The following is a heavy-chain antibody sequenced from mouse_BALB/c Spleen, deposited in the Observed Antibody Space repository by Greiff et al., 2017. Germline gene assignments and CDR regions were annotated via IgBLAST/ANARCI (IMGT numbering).Heavy chain of an antibody. V-gene: IGHV2-6-4*01. J-gene: IGHJ3*01. CDR3: ARNEGITTALFAY. CDR1: GFSLSRYS. D-gene: IGHD1-2*01. CDR2: IWGGGST. Sequence: VQGVESGPGLVAPSQSLSITCTVSGFSLSRYSVHWVRQPPGKGLEWLGMIWGGGSTDYNSALKSRLSISKDNSKSQVFLKMNSLQTDDTAMYYCARNEGITTALFAYWGQGTLVTVSA.